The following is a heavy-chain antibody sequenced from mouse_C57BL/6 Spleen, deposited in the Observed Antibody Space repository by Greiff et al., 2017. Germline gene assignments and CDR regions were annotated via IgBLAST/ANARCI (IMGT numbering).Heavy chain of an antibody. V-gene: IGHV1-15*01. CDR2: IDPETGGT. CDR1: GYTFTDYE. Sequence: QVQLQQSGAELVRPGASVTLSCKASGYTFTDYEMNWVKQTPVHGLEWIGAIDPETGGTAYNQKFKGKAILTADKSSSTAYMELRSLTSEDSAVYYCTRRGATVVAKGWFAYWGQGTLVTVSA. CDR3: TRRGATVVAKGWFAY. D-gene: IGHD1-1*01. J-gene: IGHJ3*01.